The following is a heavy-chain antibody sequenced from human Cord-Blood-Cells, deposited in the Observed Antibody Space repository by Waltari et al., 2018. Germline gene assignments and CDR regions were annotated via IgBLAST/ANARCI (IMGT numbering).Heavy chain of an antibody. J-gene: IGHJ4*02. Sequence: QVQLVQSGAEVKKPGASVKVSCKASGYTFTGYYLPWVRQAPGQGLEWMGWINPNSGGTNYAQKFQGWVTMTRDTSISTAYMELSRLRSDDTAVYYCARASRSDSSSWFDYWGQGTLVTVSS. CDR1: GYTFTGYY. V-gene: IGHV1-2*04. D-gene: IGHD6-13*01. CDR2: INPNSGGT. CDR3: ARASRSDSSSWFDY.